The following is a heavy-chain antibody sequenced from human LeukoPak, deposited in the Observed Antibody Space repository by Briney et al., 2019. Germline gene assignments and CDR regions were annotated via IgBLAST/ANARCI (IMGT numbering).Heavy chain of an antibody. J-gene: IGHJ3*02. D-gene: IGHD4-17*01. CDR3: AKDTTTVTGHAFDI. V-gene: IGHV3-64*02. CDR1: GFTFSDYA. Sequence: PGGSLRLSCAASGFTFSDYAMHWVRQAPGRELQYVAAISYNGNGIHYAASVKGRFTISRDNSKNTLYLQMNRLRAEDTAVYYCAKDTTTVTGHAFDIWGQGTMVTVSS. CDR2: ISYNGNGI.